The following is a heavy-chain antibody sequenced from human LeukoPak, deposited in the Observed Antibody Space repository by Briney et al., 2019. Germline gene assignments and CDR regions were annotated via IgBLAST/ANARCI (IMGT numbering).Heavy chain of an antibody. V-gene: IGHV1-2*02. CDR2: IGPHSTFT. D-gene: IGHD2/OR15-2a*01. J-gene: IGHJ4*02. CDR1: GFTFTDNY. Sequence: ASVTVSFTSSGFTFTDNYIHWGRHRPGQGLEGMGYIGPHSTFTSSPQEFQGRVTMTRDASMSTAYMELTRLTSDDTAVYYCVREGEGPLSKDFDYWGQGTLVTVSS. CDR3: VREGEGPLSKDFDY.